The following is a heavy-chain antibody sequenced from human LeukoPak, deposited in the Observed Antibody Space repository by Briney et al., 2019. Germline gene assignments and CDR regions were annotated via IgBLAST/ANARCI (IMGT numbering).Heavy chain of an antibody. V-gene: IGHV3-74*01. Sequence: GGSLRLSCAASGFTLSSYWMHWVRQAPGKGLVWVSRINSDGSITSYADSVKGRFTISRDNAKNTLYLQMNSLRAEDTAVYYCVRDVVPAASNWFDPWGQGTLVTVSS. D-gene: IGHD2-2*01. CDR2: INSDGSIT. CDR3: VRDVVPAASNWFDP. J-gene: IGHJ5*02. CDR1: GFTLSSYW.